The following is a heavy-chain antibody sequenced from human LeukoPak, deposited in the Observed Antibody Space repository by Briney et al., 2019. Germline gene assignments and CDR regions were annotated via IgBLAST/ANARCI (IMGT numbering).Heavy chain of an antibody. D-gene: IGHD6-13*01. J-gene: IGHJ4*02. CDR3: AKAGPAAAGFYFDY. Sequence: GRSLRLSCAASGFTFDDYAMHWVRQAPGKGLEWASGISWNSGSIGYADSVKGRFTISRDNAKNSLYLQMNSLRAEDTALYYCAKAGPAAAGFYFDYWGQGTLVTVSS. CDR2: ISWNSGSI. CDR1: GFTFDDYA. V-gene: IGHV3-9*01.